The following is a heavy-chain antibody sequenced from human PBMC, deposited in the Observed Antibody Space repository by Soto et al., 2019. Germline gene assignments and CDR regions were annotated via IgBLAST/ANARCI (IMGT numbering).Heavy chain of an antibody. CDR3: ARVTPGGYFAY. CDR1: GDTFSSYA. D-gene: IGHD1-26*01. V-gene: IGHV1-69*06. J-gene: IGHJ4*02. Sequence: SVKVSCKASGDTFSSYAISWVRQAPGQGLEWMGGIIPKFNTIDHGQKFQGRVTIAADKSTSTAYMELSSLRSDDTAVYYCARVTPGGYFAYWAQGTLVTVSS. CDR2: IIPKFNTI.